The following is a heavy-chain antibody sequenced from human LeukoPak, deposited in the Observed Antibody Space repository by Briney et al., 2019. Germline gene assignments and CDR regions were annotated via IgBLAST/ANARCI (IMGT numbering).Heavy chain of an antibody. CDR3: ARYSSSEGWFDP. CDR1: GVSIINSY. J-gene: IGHJ5*02. CDR2: IYDSGTT. V-gene: IGHV4-59*12. D-gene: IGHD6-13*01. Sequence: SETLSLTCSVSGVSIINSYWSWIRQPPGKGLEWIGYIYDSGTTKYNPSVKSRVTISQDTSKNQFSLRLSSVTAADTAMYYCARYSSSEGWFDPWGQGTLVTVSS.